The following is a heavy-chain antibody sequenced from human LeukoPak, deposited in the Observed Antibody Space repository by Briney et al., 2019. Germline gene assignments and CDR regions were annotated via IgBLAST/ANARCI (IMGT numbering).Heavy chain of an antibody. CDR3: ARVVSGGNFGDS. J-gene: IGHJ4*02. CDR2: ISHSGNP. V-gene: IGHV4-34*01. CDR1: SGSFSGYY. Sequence: PSETLSLTCAVYSGSFSGYYWTWIRQPPGKGPEWIGEISHSGNPNYNPSLRSRVTISVDTSKNQFSLKLSSVIAADTAMYYCARVVSGGNFGDSWGRGTLVTVSS. D-gene: IGHD4-23*01.